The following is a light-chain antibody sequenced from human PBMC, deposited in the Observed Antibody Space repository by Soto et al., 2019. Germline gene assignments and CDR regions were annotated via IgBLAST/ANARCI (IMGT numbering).Light chain of an antibody. Sequence: EIVLTQSPGTLSLSPGERATLSCRARQSVSSSYLAWYQQKPGQAPRLLIYGASSRATGIPDRFSGSGSGTDFTRTISRLEPEDFAVYYCQQYGSSPPYTFGQGTKLEIK. J-gene: IGKJ2*01. CDR3: QQYGSSPPYT. V-gene: IGKV3-20*01. CDR1: QSVSSSY. CDR2: GAS.